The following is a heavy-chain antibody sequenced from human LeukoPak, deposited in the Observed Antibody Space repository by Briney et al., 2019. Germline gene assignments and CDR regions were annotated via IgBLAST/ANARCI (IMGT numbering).Heavy chain of an antibody. J-gene: IGHJ6*03. D-gene: IGHD3-3*01. Sequence: ASVTVSFKASGYTFTIYDISCGRQATGQGPERVGWMNANSGNTGYAQKFQGRVTMTRNTSISTAYMELSSLRSEDTAVYYCASRSITIFGVGYYYMDVWGKGTTVTVSS. CDR2: MNANSGNT. CDR3: ASRSITIFGVGYYYMDV. V-gene: IGHV1-8*01. CDR1: GYTFTIYD.